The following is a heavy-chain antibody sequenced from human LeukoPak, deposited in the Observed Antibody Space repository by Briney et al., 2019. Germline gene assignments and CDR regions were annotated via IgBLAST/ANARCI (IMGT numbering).Heavy chain of an antibody. J-gene: IGHJ3*02. CDR3: ATLPLEYYDFWSGHSEDAFDI. CDR1: GFTFSSYG. D-gene: IGHD3-3*01. V-gene: IGHV3-33*01. Sequence: GGSLRLSCAASGFTFSSYGMHWVRQAPGKGLEGVAVICYDGSNKYYADSVKGRFTISRDNSKNTLYLQMNSLRAEDTAVYYCATLPLEYYDFWSGHSEDAFDIWGQGTMVTVSS. CDR2: ICYDGSNK.